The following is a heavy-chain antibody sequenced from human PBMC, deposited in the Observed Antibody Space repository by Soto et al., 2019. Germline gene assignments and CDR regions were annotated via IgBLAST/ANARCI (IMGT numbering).Heavy chain of an antibody. CDR1: GFTFNTYD. Sequence: EVQLVESGGGLVKPGGSLRLSCAASGFTFNTYDMNWVRQAPGKGLEWVSSITTSSAYIYYADSLKGRTTISRDNAKNSLFLQMNSLRAEDTAVYYCVRSGTARLLRHSWFDTWGQGTRVTVSS. CDR3: VRSGTARLLRHSWFDT. J-gene: IGHJ5*02. D-gene: IGHD2-21*01. CDR2: ITTSSAYI. V-gene: IGHV3-21*01.